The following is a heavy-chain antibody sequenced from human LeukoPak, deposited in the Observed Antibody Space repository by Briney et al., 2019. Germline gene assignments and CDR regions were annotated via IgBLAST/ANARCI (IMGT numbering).Heavy chain of an antibody. CDR2: IYYSGST. Sequence: SETLSLTCTDSGGSISSYYWSWIRQPPGKGLECIGYIYYSGSTNYNPSLKSRLTISIDTSKNQFSLNLSSVTAADTAVYYCARARLQQTSAPPYYYYYIDVWGKGTTVTVSS. V-gene: IGHV4-59*01. CDR1: GGSISSYY. J-gene: IGHJ6*03. D-gene: IGHD4-11*01. CDR3: ARARLQQTSAPPYYYYYIDV.